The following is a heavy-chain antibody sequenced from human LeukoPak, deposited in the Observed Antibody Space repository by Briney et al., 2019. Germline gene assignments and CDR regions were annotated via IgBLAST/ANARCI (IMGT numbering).Heavy chain of an antibody. CDR1: GFTFSSYS. CDR3: ARVDDSDWYAFDV. CDR2: ISSSSSYI. Sequence: GGSLRLSCAASGFTFSSYSMNWVRQAPGKGLEWVSSISSSSSYIYYADSVKGRFTISRDNAKNSLYLQMNSLRAEDTAVYYCARVDDSDWYAFDVWGQGTMVTVSS. D-gene: IGHD2-21*01. V-gene: IGHV3-21*01. J-gene: IGHJ3*01.